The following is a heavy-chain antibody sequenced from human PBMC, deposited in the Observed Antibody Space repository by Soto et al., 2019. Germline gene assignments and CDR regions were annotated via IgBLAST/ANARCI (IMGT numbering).Heavy chain of an antibody. CDR3: ARDSRYCSSTSCYELGY. Sequence: VNVSRKGSGYTFTIYYMHWVQHDPGQGLEWMGIINPSGGSTSYAQKFQGRVTMTRDTSTSTVYMELSSLRSEDTAVYYCARDSRYCSSTSCYELGYWGQGTLVTVSS. CDR2: INPSGGST. CDR1: GYTFTIYY. D-gene: IGHD2-2*01. J-gene: IGHJ4*02. V-gene: IGHV1-46*03.